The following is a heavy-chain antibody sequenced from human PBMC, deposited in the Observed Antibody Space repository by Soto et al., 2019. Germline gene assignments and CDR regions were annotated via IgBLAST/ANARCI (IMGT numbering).Heavy chain of an antibody. CDR3: ARAGN. J-gene: IGHJ4*02. CDR2: INEAGGEK. CDR1: GFTFSNYA. Sequence: GGSLRLSCAASGFTFSNYAMNWVRQAPGKGLEWVANINEAGGEKYYVDSVKGRFTISRDNTKNTVYLQMNSLRAEDTAVYYCARAGNWGQGTLVTVSS. V-gene: IGHV3-7*05.